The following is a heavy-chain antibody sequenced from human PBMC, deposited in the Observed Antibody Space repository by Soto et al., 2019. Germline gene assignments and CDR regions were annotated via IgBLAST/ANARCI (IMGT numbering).Heavy chain of an antibody. V-gene: IGHV4-39*07. CDR2: IYYSGST. J-gene: IGHJ6*03. D-gene: IGHD3-9*01. CDR1: GGSISSSSYY. CDR3: ARITRRYFDWLLSFYYYYMDV. Sequence: SETLSLTCTVSGGSISSSSYYWGWIRQPPGKGLEWIGSIYYSGSTYYNPSLKSRVTISVDTSKNQFSLKLSSVTAADTAVYYCARITRRYFDWLLSFYYYYMDVWGKGTTVTVSS.